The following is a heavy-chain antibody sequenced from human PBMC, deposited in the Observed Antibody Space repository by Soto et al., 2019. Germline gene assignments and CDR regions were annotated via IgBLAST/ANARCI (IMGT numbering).Heavy chain of an antibody. CDR1: GYTFTRYY. D-gene: IGHD5-12*01. CDR2: INPSGGST. CDR3: ARGLPFDWFLY. V-gene: IGHV1-46*01. J-gene: IGHJ5*01. Sequence: ASVKVSCKASGYTFTRYYMHWVRQAPGQGLEWMGIINPSGGSTSYAQKFQGRVTMTRDTSKSTVYMELSSLRSEDTAVYYCARGLPFDWFLYWGHGTPVTVSS.